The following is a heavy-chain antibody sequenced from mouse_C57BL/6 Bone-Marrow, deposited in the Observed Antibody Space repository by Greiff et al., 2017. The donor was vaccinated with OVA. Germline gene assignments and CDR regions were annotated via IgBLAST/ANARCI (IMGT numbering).Heavy chain of an antibody. J-gene: IGHJ2*01. V-gene: IGHV1-85*01. D-gene: IGHD2-2*01. CDR2: IYPRDGST. CDR1: GYTFTSYD. Sequence: QVQLQQSGPELVKPGASVKLSCKASGYTFTSYDINWVKQRPGQGLEWIGWIYPRDGSTKYNEKFKGKATLTVDTCSSTAYMELHSRTSEDSAVYFCARRRGGYDRGVYYFDDWGQGTTLTVSS. CDR3: ARRRGGYDRGVYYFDD.